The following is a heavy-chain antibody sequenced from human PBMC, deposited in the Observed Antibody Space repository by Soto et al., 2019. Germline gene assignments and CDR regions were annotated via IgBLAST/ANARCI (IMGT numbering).Heavy chain of an antibody. D-gene: IGHD3-10*01. J-gene: IGHJ4*02. Sequence: QITLKESGPTLVKPTQTLTLTCTFSGFSLSTSGVGVGWIRQPPGKALEWLALIYWDDDKRYSPSLKSRLTTTKDTSKNPVVLTMTNMDPVDTATYYCAHLQMEMVRGVTPPPAYYWGQGTLVTVSS. CDR1: GFSLSTSGVG. V-gene: IGHV2-5*02. CDR2: IYWDDDK. CDR3: AHLQMEMVRGVTPPPAYY.